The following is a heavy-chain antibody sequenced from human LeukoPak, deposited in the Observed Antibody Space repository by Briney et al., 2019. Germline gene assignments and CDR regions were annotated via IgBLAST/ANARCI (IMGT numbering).Heavy chain of an antibody. D-gene: IGHD4-17*01. CDR2: INPNSGGT. J-gene: IGHJ4*02. Sequence: GASVKVSCKASGYTFTGHYMHWVRQAPGQGLEWMGWINPNSGGTNYAQKFQGRVTMTRDTSISTAYMELSRLRSDDTAVYYCASAVDYGDYVLTNWGQGTLVTVSS. CDR3: ASAVDYGDYVLTN. CDR1: GYTFTGHY. V-gene: IGHV1-2*02.